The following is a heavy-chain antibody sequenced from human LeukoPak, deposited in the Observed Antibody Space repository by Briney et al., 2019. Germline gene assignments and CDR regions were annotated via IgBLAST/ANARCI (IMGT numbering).Heavy chain of an antibody. CDR3: VKGRDGFDI. V-gene: IGHV4-59*01. CDR1: GGSISSYY. Sequence: SETLSLTCTVSGGSISSYYWSWIRQPPGKGLEWIGYIYYSGSTNYNPSLKSRVTISVDTSKNQFSLKLRSVSAADTAVYYCVKGRDGFDIWGQGTMVTVSS. CDR2: IYYSGST. J-gene: IGHJ3*02. D-gene: IGHD5-24*01.